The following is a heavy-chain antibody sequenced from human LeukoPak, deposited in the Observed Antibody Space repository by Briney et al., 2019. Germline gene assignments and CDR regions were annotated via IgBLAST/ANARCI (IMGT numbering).Heavy chain of an antibody. V-gene: IGHV4-39*01. CDR2: IYYSGST. CDR1: GASISSTSYY. J-gene: IGHJ4*02. CDR3: ARVSTGWYHYFDS. Sequence: SETLSLTCTVSGASISSTSYYWGWIRQPPGKGLEWIGSIYYSGSTYYNPSLKSRVTISVDTSKNQFSLKLSSVTAADTAVYYCARVSTGWYHYFDSWGQGTLVTISS. D-gene: IGHD6-19*01.